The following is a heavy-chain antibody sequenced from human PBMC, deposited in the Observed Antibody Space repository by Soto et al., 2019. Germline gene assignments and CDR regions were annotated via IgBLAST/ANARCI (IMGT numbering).Heavy chain of an antibody. V-gene: IGHV3-53*01. Sequence: PXESLRLSFAACGFTFSSNDMSWVRQAPGKGLEWVSVIYSGGSTYYADSVKGRFTISRDNSKNTLYLQMNSLRAEDTAVYYCERGANYYYYGMDVWGQGTTVTVSS. CDR2: IYSGGST. CDR3: ERGANYYYYGMDV. J-gene: IGHJ6*02. CDR1: GFTFSSND.